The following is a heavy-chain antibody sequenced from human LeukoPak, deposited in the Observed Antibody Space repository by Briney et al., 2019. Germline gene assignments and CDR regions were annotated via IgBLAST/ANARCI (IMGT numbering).Heavy chain of an antibody. CDR1: GDSFSNYG. D-gene: IGHD2-8*01. CDR3: ARPMELYCTNGVCSHTARDAFDI. Sequence: GSSVKISCKASGDSFSNYGFSWVRQAPGQGLEWMGGIIPMFGTGNYAPNLRGRVTITADESTRTVYMELSSLRSEDTAVYYCARPMELYCTNGVCSHTARDAFDIWGQGTMVTVFS. CDR2: IIPMFGTG. V-gene: IGHV1-69*01. J-gene: IGHJ3*02.